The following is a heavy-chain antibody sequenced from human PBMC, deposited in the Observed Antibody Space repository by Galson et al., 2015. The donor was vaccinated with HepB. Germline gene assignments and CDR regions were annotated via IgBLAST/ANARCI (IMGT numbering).Heavy chain of an antibody. J-gene: IGHJ6*03. CDR1: GYTFTSYD. Sequence: SVKVSCKASGYTFTSYDINWVRQATGQGLEWMGWMNPNSGNTGYAQKFQGRVTMTRNTSISTAYMELSSLRSEDTAVYYCARGILYSSSGNYYYYMDVWGKGTTVTVSS. CDR3: ARGILYSSSGNYYYYMDV. V-gene: IGHV1-8*01. CDR2: MNPNSGNT. D-gene: IGHD6-6*01.